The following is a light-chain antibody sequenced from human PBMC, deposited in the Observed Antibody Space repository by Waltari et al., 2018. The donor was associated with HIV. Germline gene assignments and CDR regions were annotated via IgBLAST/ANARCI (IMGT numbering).Light chain of an antibody. V-gene: IGKV3-20*01. CDR2: GAS. Sequence: EIVLTQSPGTLSFSPGERATLSCRASQSVSSSYLAWYQQNPGQAPRLLIYGASSRATGIPDRFSGSGSGTDFTLTISRLEPEDFAVYYCQQYGSSRLTFGGGTKVEIK. CDR1: QSVSSSY. J-gene: IGKJ4*01. CDR3: QQYGSSRLT.